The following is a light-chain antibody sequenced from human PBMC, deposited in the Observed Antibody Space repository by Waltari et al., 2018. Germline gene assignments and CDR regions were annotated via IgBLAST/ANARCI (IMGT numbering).Light chain of an antibody. Sequence: QSALTQPRSVSGSPGQSVPISCTGTSSDVGGYNYVSWYQHHPGKAPKIMIYDVSKRPSGVPDRFSGSKSGNTASLTISGLQAEDEADYYCCSYAGSYTWVFGGGTKLTVL. CDR3: CSYAGSYTWV. CDR1: SSDVGGYNY. J-gene: IGLJ3*02. V-gene: IGLV2-11*01. CDR2: DVS.